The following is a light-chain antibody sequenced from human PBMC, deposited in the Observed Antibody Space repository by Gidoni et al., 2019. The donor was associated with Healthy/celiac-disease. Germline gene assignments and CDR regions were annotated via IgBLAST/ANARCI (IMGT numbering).Light chain of an antibody. J-gene: IGKJ5*01. Sequence: EIVLTPSPGTLSLSPGARATLYCGASQSVSSNYLAWYQQKPGQAPRLLIYGASSSASGIPDRFSGSGSGTDFTLTISRLEPEDFAVYYCQQYGSSPPITFGQGTRLEIK. CDR1: QSVSSNY. CDR2: GAS. V-gene: IGKV3-20*01. CDR3: QQYGSSPPIT.